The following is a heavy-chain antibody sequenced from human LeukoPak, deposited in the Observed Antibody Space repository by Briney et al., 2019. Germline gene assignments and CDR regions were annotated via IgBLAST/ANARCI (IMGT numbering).Heavy chain of an antibody. D-gene: IGHD1-14*01. J-gene: IGHJ4*02. CDR3: ARAEPSRPFDY. CDR1: GGSIRSNY. V-gene: IGHV4-59*01. CDR2: IYYTGST. Sequence: PSETLSPTCTVSGGSIRSNYWGWIRQPPGKGLEFIGHIYYTGSTNYNPSLRSRVTISVDTSKNQFSLNLSSVTSADTAVYYCARAEPSRPFDYWGQGTLVTVSS.